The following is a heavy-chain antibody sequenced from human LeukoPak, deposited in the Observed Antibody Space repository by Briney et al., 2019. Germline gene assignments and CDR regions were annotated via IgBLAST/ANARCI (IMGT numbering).Heavy chain of an antibody. CDR3: ARDLRTGWTTALSN. CDR1: GRSLSGYY. V-gene: IGHV4-59*01. Sequence: SETLSLTCTVSGRSLSGYYWSWIRQPPGKGLEWIGYISSSGSTKYNPSLKSRVTTSLDTSKNQFSLKLTSVTAADTAVYYCARDLRTGWTTALSNWGQGTLVTVSS. D-gene: IGHD4-17*01. CDR2: ISSSGST. J-gene: IGHJ4*02.